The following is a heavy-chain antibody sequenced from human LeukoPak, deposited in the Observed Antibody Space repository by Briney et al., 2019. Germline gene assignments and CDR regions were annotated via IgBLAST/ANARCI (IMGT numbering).Heavy chain of an antibody. Sequence: GRSLRLSCAASGFTFSSYAMHWVRQAPGKGLEWVAVILYDGSNKYYADSVKGRFTISRDNSKNTLYLQMNSLRAEDTAVYYCARDWWELPVYWGQGTLVTVSS. CDR3: ARDWWELPVY. CDR2: ILYDGSNK. J-gene: IGHJ4*02. V-gene: IGHV3-30-3*01. CDR1: GFTFSSYA. D-gene: IGHD1-26*01.